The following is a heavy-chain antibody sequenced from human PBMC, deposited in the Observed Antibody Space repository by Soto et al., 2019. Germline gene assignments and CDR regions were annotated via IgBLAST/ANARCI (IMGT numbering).Heavy chain of an antibody. Sequence: VGSLRLSCAVSGFTFSSFWMHWVRQVPGKGLVWVSRISTDGTSTTYADSVKGRFTISRDNAKNSLYLQMNSLRAEDTALYYCVKLRYSSDTGSFDHWGQGTLVTVSS. J-gene: IGHJ4*02. V-gene: IGHV3-74*01. CDR3: VKLRYSSDTGSFDH. CDR1: GFTFSSFW. D-gene: IGHD2-15*01. CDR2: ISTDGTST.